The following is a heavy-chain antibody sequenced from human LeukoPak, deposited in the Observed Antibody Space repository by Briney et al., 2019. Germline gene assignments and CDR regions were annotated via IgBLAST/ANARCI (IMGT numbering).Heavy chain of an antibody. D-gene: IGHD3-22*01. CDR2: IVVGSGNT. J-gene: IGHJ4*02. V-gene: IGHV1-58*01. CDR3: AADPAYYYDSSGYYHFDY. CDR1: GFTFTSSA. Sequence: ASVKVPCKASGFTFTSSAVQWVRQARGQRLEWIGWIVVGSGNTNYAQKFQERVTITRDMSTSTAYMELSSLRSEDTAVYYCAADPAYYYDSSGYYHFDYWGQGTLVTVSS.